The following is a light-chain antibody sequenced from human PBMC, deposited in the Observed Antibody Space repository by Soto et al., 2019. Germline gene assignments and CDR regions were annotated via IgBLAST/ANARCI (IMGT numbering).Light chain of an antibody. CDR3: QQSVKSPCT. Sequence: EIVLTQSPGTPSLSPGERGTLSCRASQSVDTRYFAWYQQKPGQAPRLLIYAASFRATGTPERFSGSGSGRDFTLTISRLEPEAVAVYYCQQSVKSPCTFGQGTKV. V-gene: IGKV3-20*01. CDR1: QSVDTRY. CDR2: AAS. J-gene: IGKJ1*01.